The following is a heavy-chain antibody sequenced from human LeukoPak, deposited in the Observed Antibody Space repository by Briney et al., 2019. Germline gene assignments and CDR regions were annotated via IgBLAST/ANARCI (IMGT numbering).Heavy chain of an antibody. D-gene: IGHD2-21*02. J-gene: IGHJ4*02. CDR3: TTVPYCGGDCYTIYDY. CDR1: GFTLSNAW. CDR2: IKSKTDGGTT. V-gene: IGHV3-15*01. Sequence: GGSLRLSCAASGFTLSNAWMSWVRQAPGKGLEWVGRIKSKTDGGTTDYAAPVKGRFTISRGDSKNTLYLQMNSLKTEDTAVYYCTTVPYCGGDCYTIYDYWGQGTLVTVSS.